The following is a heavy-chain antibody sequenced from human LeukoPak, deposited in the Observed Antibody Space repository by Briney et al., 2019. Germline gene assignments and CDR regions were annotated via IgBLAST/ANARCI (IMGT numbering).Heavy chain of an antibody. CDR2: IKQDGSKK. D-gene: IGHD7-27*01. Sequence: GGSLRLSCVASGFPFSSYWMTWVRQAPGKGLEWVANIKQDGSKKSYVDSVKGRFTIPRDNSRTALYLQMSGLRAEDTAVYYCAKGPWDLGTFDDWGQGTLVTVSS. CDR1: GFPFSSYW. CDR3: AKGPWDLGTFDD. J-gene: IGHJ5*02. V-gene: IGHV3-7*03.